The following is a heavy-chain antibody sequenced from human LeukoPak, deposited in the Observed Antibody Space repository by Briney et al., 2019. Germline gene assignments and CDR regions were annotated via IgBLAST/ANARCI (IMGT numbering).Heavy chain of an antibody. D-gene: IGHD2-21*02. J-gene: IGHJ4*02. CDR1: GFTFSDYY. CDR3: ARDCGGHCYSGFDY. CDR2: VSASGSTI. V-gene: IGHV3-11*04. Sequence: GGSLRLSCAASGFTFSDYYMAWIRQAPGKGLEYISHVSASGSTIHYGDSVKGRFTIFRDDARNSVYLQMTSLRAEDTATYFCARDCGGHCYSGFDYWGQGALVTVSS.